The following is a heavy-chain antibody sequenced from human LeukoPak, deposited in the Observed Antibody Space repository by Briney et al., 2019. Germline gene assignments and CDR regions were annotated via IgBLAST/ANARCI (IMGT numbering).Heavy chain of an antibody. Sequence: GGSLRLSCAASGFTFSSYAMHWVRQAPGKGLEWVAVISYDGSNRYYADSVKGRFTISRDNSKNTLYLQMNSLRAEDTAVYYCARDPFEYCTNGVCYTFDYWGQGTLVTVSS. CDR1: GFTFSSYA. V-gene: IGHV3-30*01. J-gene: IGHJ4*02. CDR3: ARDPFEYCTNGVCYTFDY. D-gene: IGHD2-8*01. CDR2: ISYDGSNR.